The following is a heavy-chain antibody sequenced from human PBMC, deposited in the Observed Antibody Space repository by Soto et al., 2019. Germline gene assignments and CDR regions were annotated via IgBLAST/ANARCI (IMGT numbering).Heavy chain of an antibody. D-gene: IGHD4-17*01. CDR3: ARQGTTVPTNWFDP. Sequence: SETLSLTCTVSGGSISSYYWSWIRQPPGKGLEWIGYIYYSGSTNYNPSLKNRVTISVDTSKNQFSLKLSSVTAADTAVYYCARQGTTVPTNWFDPWGQGTLVTVSS. J-gene: IGHJ5*02. V-gene: IGHV4-59*08. CDR2: IYYSGST. CDR1: GGSISSYY.